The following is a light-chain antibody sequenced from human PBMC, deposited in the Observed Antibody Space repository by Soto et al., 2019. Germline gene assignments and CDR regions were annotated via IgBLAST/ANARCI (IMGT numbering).Light chain of an antibody. CDR1: QGISSY. Sequence: AIRMTQSPASLSASTGDRVTITCRASQGISSYLAWYQQKPGKAPKLLIYAASTLQSGVPSRFSGSVSGTDVILTISRLQSADFATSYYQQQYSYPPFTFGPGTKVDIK. CDR2: AAS. CDR3: QQQYSYPPFT. J-gene: IGKJ3*01. V-gene: IGKV1-8*01.